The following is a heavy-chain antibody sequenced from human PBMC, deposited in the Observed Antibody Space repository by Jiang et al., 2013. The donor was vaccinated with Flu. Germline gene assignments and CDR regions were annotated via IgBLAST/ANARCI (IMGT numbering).Heavy chain of an antibody. CDR1: SNSAA. D-gene: IGHD6-13*01. Sequence: SNSAAWNWIRQSPSRGLEWLGRTYYRSKWYNDYAVSVKSRITINPDTSKNQFSLQLNSVTPEDTAVYYCARVLAAAGIFDYWGQGTLVTVSS. CDR3: ARVLAAAGIFDY. V-gene: IGHV6-1*01. J-gene: IGHJ4*02. CDR2: TYYRSKWYN.